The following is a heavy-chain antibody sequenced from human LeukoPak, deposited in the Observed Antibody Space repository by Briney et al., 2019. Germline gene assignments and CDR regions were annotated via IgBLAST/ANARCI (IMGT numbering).Heavy chain of an antibody. CDR2: ISWNSGSV. V-gene: IGHV3-9*01. CDR3: AKGKGGKSSTTWNAGYLPH. CDR1: GFTFDDYA. D-gene: IGHD1-1*01. Sequence: GGSLRLSCATSGFTFDDYAMHWVRQAPGKGLEWVSGISWNSGSVGYADSAKGRFTISRDNAKNSLYLEMSSLRAEDTAFYYCAKGKGGKSSTTWNAGYLPHWGQGTLVTVSS. J-gene: IGHJ1*01.